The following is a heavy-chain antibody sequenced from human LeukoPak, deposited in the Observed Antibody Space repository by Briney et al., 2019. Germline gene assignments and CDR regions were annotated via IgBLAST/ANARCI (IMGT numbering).Heavy chain of an antibody. V-gene: IGHV3-48*02. CDR3: ASQDYYDSSGYYYVDEYFQH. CDR1: GFTFSSYS. CDR2: ISSSSSTI. D-gene: IGHD3-22*01. J-gene: IGHJ1*01. Sequence: GGSLRLSCAASGFTFSSYSMNWVRQAPGKGLEWVSYISSSSSTIYYADSVKGRFTISRDNAKNSLYLQVNSLRDEDTAVYYCASQDYYDSSGYYYVDEYFQHWGQGTLVTVSS.